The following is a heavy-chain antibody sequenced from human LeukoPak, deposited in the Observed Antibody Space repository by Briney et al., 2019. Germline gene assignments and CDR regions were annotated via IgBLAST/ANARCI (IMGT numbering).Heavy chain of an antibody. J-gene: IGHJ6*03. CDR2: ISSSSSYI. V-gene: IGHV3-21*01. CDR1: GFTFSSYS. CDR3: ESRGYCSSTSCPVGYYYYVDV. D-gene: IGHD2-2*01. Sequence: GGSLRLSCAASGFTFSSYSMNWVRQAPGKGLEWVSSISSSSSYIYYADSVKGRFTISRDNAKNSLYLQMNSLRAEDTAVYYCESRGYCSSTSCPVGYYYYVDVWGKGTTVTVSS.